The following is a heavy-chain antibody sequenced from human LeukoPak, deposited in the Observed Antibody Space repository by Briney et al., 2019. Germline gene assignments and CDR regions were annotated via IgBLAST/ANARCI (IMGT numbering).Heavy chain of an antibody. D-gene: IGHD3-10*01. CDR1: GGSFSGYY. J-gene: IGHJ4*02. V-gene: IGHV4-34*01. CDR2: INHSGST. CDR3: ARRIRDYYGSGSYYIDY. Sequence: SETLSLTCAVYGGSFSGYYWSWIRQPPGKGLEWIGEINHSGSTNYNPSLKRRVTISVDTSKNQFSLKLSSVTAADTAVYYCARRIRDYYGSGSYYIDYWGQGTLVTVSS.